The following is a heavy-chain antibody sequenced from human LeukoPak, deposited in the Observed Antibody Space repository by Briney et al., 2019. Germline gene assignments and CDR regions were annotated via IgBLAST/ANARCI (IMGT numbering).Heavy chain of an antibody. J-gene: IGHJ5*02. Sequence: GRSLRLSCAASGFTFDDYAMHWVRQAPGKGLEWVSGISWNSGNIGYADSVKGRFTISRDNAKNSLYLQMISLRAEDMALYYCAKGTTGTTGGWFDPWGQGTLVTVSS. D-gene: IGHD1-1*01. CDR3: AKGTTGTTGGWFDP. CDR1: GFTFDDYA. CDR2: ISWNSGNI. V-gene: IGHV3-9*03.